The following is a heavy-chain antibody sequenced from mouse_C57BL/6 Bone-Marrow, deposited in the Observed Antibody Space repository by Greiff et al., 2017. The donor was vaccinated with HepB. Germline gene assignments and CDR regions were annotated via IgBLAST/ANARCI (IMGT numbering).Heavy chain of an antibody. CDR2: IYPRSGNT. CDR1: GYTFTSYG. J-gene: IGHJ2*01. D-gene: IGHD1-1*01. Sequence: QVQLKESGAELARPGASVKLSCKASGYTFTSYGISWVKQRTGQGLEWIGEIYPRSGNTYYNEKFKGKATLTADKSSSTAYMELRSLTSEDSAVYFCARGDYYGGDYWGQGTTLTVSS. V-gene: IGHV1-81*01. CDR3: ARGDYYGGDY.